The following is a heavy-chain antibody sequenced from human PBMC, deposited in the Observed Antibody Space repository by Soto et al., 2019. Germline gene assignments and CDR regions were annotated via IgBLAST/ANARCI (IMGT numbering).Heavy chain of an antibody. J-gene: IGHJ3*02. CDR1: GYTFTSYA. Sequence: ASVKVSCKASGYTFTSYAMHWVRQAPGQRLEWMGWTNAGNGNTKYSQKFQGRVTITRDTSASTAYMELSSLRSEDTAVYYCANPYYDFWSDAFDIWGQGTMVTVSS. D-gene: IGHD3-3*01. V-gene: IGHV1-3*01. CDR3: ANPYYDFWSDAFDI. CDR2: TNAGNGNT.